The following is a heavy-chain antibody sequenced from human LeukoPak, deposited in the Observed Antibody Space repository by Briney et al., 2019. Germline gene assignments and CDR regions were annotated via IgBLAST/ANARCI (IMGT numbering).Heavy chain of an antibody. CDR3: AKILRPVTSFPQFYFFGMDV. V-gene: IGHV3-23*01. D-gene: IGHD4-17*01. J-gene: IGHJ6*04. CDR1: GFSFRDFA. CDR2: VSGTGDDT. Sequence: GSLRLSCAASGFSFRDFAMTWVRQAPGKGLEWVSTVSGTGDDTYYSDTVKGRFTMSRDNSGDTLDLQMNSLRVEDTAVYYCAKILRPVTSFPQFYFFGMDVWGKGATVTVSS.